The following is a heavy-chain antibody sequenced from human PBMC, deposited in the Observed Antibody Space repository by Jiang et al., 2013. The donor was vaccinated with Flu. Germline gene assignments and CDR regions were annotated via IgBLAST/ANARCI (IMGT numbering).Heavy chain of an antibody. CDR2: IIPILDQA. J-gene: IGHJ3*02. CDR3: ATSSSGRDAFDI. D-gene: IGHD3-10*01. V-gene: IGHV1-69*04. Sequence: SGAEVKKPGSSVKVSCKASGGIFSTYAIIWVRQAPGQGLEWMGRIIPILDQANYAHKFQGRVTITADKSTSTTYIELSSLRSEDTAVYYCATSSSGRDAFDIWGQGTMVTVSS. CDR1: GGIFSTYA.